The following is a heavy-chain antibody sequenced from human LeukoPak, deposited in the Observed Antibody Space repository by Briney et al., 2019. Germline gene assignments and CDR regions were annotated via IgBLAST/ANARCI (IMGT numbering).Heavy chain of an antibody. CDR2: IIPIFGTA. D-gene: IGHD2-15*01. V-gene: IGHV1-69*13. CDR3: ARDSWGHKYYFDY. J-gene: IGHJ4*02. Sequence: ASVNVSCTASGGTFSSYAISWVRQAPGQGLEWMGGIIPIFGTANYAQRFQGRVTITADESTSTAYMELSSLRSEDTAVYYCARDSWGHKYYFDYWGQGTLVTVSS. CDR1: GGTFSSYA.